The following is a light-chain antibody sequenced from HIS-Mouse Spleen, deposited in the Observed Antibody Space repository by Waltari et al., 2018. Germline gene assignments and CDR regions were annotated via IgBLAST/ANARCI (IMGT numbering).Light chain of an antibody. Sequence: QSVLTQPPSASGTPGQRVTISCSGSSSNIGSNYVYWYQQLPGTAPKLLIYRNNRRPSGVPGRFSGSKSGTSASLAISGLRSEDEADYYCAAWDDSLSGPVVFGGGTKLTVL. CDR2: RNN. CDR3: AAWDDSLSGPVV. CDR1: SSNIGSNY. V-gene: IGLV1-47*01. J-gene: IGLJ2*01.